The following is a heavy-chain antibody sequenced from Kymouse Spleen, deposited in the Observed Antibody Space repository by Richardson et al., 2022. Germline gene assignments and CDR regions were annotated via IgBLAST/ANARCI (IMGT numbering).Heavy chain of an antibody. CDR2: IYYSGST. CDR1: GGSISSYY. J-gene: IGHJ5*02. CDR3: ARERNWNYGWFDP. D-gene: IGHD1-7*01. V-gene: IGHV4-59*01. Sequence: QVQLQESGPGLVKPSETLSLTCTVSGGSISSYYWSWIRQPPGKGLEWIGYIYYSGSTNYNPSLKSRVTISVDTSKNQFSLKLSSVTAADTAVYYCARERNWNYGWFDPWGQGTLVTVSS.